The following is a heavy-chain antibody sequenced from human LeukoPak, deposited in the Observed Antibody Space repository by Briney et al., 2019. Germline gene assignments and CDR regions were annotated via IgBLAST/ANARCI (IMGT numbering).Heavy chain of an antibody. Sequence: SETLSLTCTVSGGSISSGSYYWSWIRQPAGKGLEWIGRIYTSGSTNYNPSLKSRVTISVDTSKNQFSLKLSSVTAADTAVYYCARLTGYYDSSGYRNDAFDIWGQGTMVTVSS. CDR1: GGSISSGSYY. CDR3: ARLTGYYDSSGYRNDAFDI. J-gene: IGHJ3*02. V-gene: IGHV4-61*02. D-gene: IGHD3-22*01. CDR2: IYTSGST.